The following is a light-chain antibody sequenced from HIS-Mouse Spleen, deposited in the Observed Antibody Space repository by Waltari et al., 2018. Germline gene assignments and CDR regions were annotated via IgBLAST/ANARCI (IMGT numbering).Light chain of an antibody. Sequence: EIVFTQSPAPLSLSPGERATLSCRASQSVSSYLAWYQQKPGQAPRLLIYDASNRATGIPARFSGSGSGTDFTLTISSLEPEDFAVYYCQQRSNWPPRVTFGQGTRLEIK. CDR2: DAS. CDR3: QQRSNWPPRVT. CDR1: QSVSSY. J-gene: IGKJ5*01. V-gene: IGKV3-11*01.